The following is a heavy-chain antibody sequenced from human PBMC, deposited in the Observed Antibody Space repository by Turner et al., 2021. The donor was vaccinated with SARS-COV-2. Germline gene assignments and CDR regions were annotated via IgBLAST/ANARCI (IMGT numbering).Heavy chain of an antibody. J-gene: IGHJ6*02. Sequence: QVQLQESGPGRVKPSETLSLIYTGPGGSINSDHWSWIRQPPGKGLEWLGYIHYSGSTNYNYALKGRVTMSLATSKNQFSLRVTSVTAADTAVYYCARQTGPIRGVILRRGGDDHYAMDVWGQGTTVTVSS. CDR2: IHYSGST. CDR3: ARQTGPIRGVILRRGGDDHYAMDV. V-gene: IGHV4-59*08. CDR1: GGSINSDH. D-gene: IGHD3-10*01.